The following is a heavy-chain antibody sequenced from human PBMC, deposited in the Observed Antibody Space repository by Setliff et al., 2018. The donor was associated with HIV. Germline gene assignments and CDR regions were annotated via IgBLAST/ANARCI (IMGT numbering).Heavy chain of an antibody. CDR1: GFTFSSYW. J-gene: IGHJ6*03. Sequence: RLSCAASGFTFSSYWMNWVRQAPGKGLEWVANIKEDGSEKYYVDSVKGRFTISRDNAKNSLYLQMNSLRAEDTAVYSCARDNHYYYYMDVWGKGTTVTVSS. CDR2: IKEDGSEK. V-gene: IGHV3-7*03. CDR3: ARDNHYYYYMDV.